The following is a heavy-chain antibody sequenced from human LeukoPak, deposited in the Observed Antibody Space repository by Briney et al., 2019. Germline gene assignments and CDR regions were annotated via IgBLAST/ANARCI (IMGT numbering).Heavy chain of an antibody. CDR2: INSNSGGT. D-gene: IGHD5-12*01. Sequence: ASVKVSCKASGYTFTGYYMHWLRQAPGQGLEWMGWINSNSGGTNYAQKFQGRVTMTRDTSISTAYMELSRLRSDDTAVYYCAAAYSGYDYEVDYWGQGTLVTVSS. V-gene: IGHV1-2*02. J-gene: IGHJ4*02. CDR3: AAAYSGYDYEVDY. CDR1: GYTFTGYY.